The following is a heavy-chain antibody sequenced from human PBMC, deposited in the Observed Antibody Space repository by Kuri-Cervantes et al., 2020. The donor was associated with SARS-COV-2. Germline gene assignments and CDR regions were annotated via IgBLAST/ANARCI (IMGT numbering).Heavy chain of an antibody. J-gene: IGHJ5*02. V-gene: IGHV3-74*01. CDR3: ARGGYYGSGWFDP. CDR1: GFTFDDYA. CDR2: INSDGSST. D-gene: IGHD3-10*01. Sequence: GGSLRLSCAASGFTFDDYAMHWVRQAPGKGLVWVSRINSDGSSTSYADSVKGRFTISRDNAKNTLYLQMNSLRAEDTAVYYCARGGYYGSGWFDPWGQGTLVTVSS.